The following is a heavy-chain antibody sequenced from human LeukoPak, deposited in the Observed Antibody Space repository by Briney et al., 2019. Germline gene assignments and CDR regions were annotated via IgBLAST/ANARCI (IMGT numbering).Heavy chain of an antibody. Sequence: GGSLRLSCAASGFTFSSYEMNWVRQAPGKGLEWVGRIKSKTDGGTTDYAAPVKDRFTISRDDSQNTLYLQMNSLKTEDTAVYYCSTSLWPRGYWGQGTLVSVSS. CDR2: IKSKTDGGTT. CDR1: GFTFSSYE. D-gene: IGHD2/OR15-2a*01. CDR3: STSLWPRGY. V-gene: IGHV3-15*01. J-gene: IGHJ4*02.